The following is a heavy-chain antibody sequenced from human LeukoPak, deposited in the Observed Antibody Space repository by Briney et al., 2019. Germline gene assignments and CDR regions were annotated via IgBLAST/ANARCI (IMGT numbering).Heavy chain of an antibody. CDR3: AKKTLYYDSKD. CDR2: ISGSGGST. CDR1: GFTFSSYA. V-gene: IGHV3-23*01. J-gene: IGHJ4*02. D-gene: IGHD3-22*01. Sequence: GGSLRLSCAASGFTFSSYAMRWGRQAPGKGLEWVSAISGSGGSTSYTDSVKGRFTISRDNSKNTLYLQMNSPRAEDTAVYYCAKKTLYYDSKDWGQGTLVTVSS.